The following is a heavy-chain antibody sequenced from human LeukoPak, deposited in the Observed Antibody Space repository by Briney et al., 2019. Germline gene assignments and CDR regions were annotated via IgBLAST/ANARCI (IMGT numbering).Heavy chain of an antibody. J-gene: IGHJ4*02. CDR3: ARDPSRDYAFDY. CDR1: GFTFSKYG. Sequence: PGRSLRLSCVTTGFTFSKYGMHWVRQAPGKGLEWVSVIYNGGSTYYADSVKGRFTISRDNSKNTLYLQMNSLRAEDTAVYYCARDPSRDYAFDYWGQGTLVTVSS. D-gene: IGHD4-17*01. CDR2: IYNGGST. V-gene: IGHV3-66*01.